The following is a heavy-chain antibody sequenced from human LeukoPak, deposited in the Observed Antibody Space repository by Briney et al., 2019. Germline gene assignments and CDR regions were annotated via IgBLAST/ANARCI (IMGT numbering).Heavy chain of an antibody. CDR2: IKQDGSET. V-gene: IGHV3-7*03. Sequence: GGSLRLSCVASGFTFSAYWMSWVRQAPGKGLEYMASIKQDGSETYYVDSVKGRFTISRDNAKDSLDLQMNNLRAEGTAVYYCAALIIGRPFDYWGQGTLVIVSS. D-gene: IGHD1-26*01. J-gene: IGHJ4*02. CDR1: GFTFSAYW. CDR3: AALIIGRPFDY.